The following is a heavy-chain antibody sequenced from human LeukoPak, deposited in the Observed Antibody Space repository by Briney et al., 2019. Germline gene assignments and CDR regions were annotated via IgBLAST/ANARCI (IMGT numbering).Heavy chain of an antibody. D-gene: IGHD6-13*01. V-gene: IGHV3-53*04. Sequence: GGSLRLSCAASGFTFSSYWMSWVRQAPGKGLEWVSVIYSGGSTYYADSVKGRFTISRHNSKNTLYLQMNSLRAEDTAVYYCASPGIAAYWGQGTLVTVSS. CDR2: IYSGGST. CDR3: ASPGIAAY. J-gene: IGHJ4*02. CDR1: GFTFSSYW.